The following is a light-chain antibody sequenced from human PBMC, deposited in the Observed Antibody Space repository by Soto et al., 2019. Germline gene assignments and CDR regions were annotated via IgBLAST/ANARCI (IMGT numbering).Light chain of an antibody. J-gene: IGLJ2*01. CDR1: SSDIGYYDS. CDR2: DVY. Sequence: QSALTQPASVSGSPGQSITISCTGTSSDIGYYDSVSWYQRHPDKAPKPIIYDVYSRPSGVSSRFSGSKSGNTASLTISGLQAEDEADYYCFSRPSSDTQVVFGGGTQLTVL. V-gene: IGLV2-14*03. CDR3: FSRPSSDTQVV.